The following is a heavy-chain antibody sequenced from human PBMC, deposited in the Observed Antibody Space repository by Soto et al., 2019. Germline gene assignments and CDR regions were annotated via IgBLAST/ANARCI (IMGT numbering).Heavy chain of an antibody. D-gene: IGHD5-18*01. J-gene: IGHJ6*03. V-gene: IGHV3-48*01. Sequence: EVQLVESGGGLVQPGGSLRLSCAASGFTFSSYSMNWVRQAPGKGLEWVSYISSSSSTIYYADSVKGRFTISRDNAKNSLYLQMNGLGAEDTAVYYCARDKEGYSYGTGDYYYYMAVWGKGTTVTVSS. CDR1: GFTFSSYS. CDR2: ISSSSSTI. CDR3: ARDKEGYSYGTGDYYYYMAV.